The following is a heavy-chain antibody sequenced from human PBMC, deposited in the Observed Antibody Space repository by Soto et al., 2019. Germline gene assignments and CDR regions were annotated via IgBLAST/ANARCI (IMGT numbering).Heavy chain of an antibody. CDR3: EQTGGGGYHQTDFDY. D-gene: IGHD3-22*01. CDR1: GGTFSSYT. J-gene: IGHJ4*02. Sequence: QVQLVQSGAEVKTPGSSVKVSCKASGGTFSSYTISWVRQAPGQGLEWMGRIIPILGIANYAQKSQGRVTITADKSTSTAYMELSSLRSEDTAVYYCEQTGGGGYHQTDFDYWGQGTLVTVSS. V-gene: IGHV1-69*02. CDR2: IIPILGIA.